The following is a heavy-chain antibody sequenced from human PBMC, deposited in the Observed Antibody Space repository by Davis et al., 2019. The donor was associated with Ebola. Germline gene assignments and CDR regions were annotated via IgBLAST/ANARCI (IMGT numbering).Heavy chain of an antibody. D-gene: IGHD3-22*01. CDR3: ARDRAYYYDSSGYYSATKWYFDL. Sequence: GGSLRLSCAASGFTFSSYSMNWVRQAPGKGLEWVSYISSSSSTIYYADSVKGRFTISRDNAKNSLYLQMNSLRDEDTAVYYCARDRAYYYDSSGYYSATKWYFDLWGRGTLVTVSS. CDR1: GFTFSSYS. CDR2: ISSSSSTI. J-gene: IGHJ2*01. V-gene: IGHV3-48*02.